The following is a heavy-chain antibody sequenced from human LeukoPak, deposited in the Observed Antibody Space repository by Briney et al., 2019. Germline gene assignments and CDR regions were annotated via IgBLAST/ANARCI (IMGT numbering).Heavy chain of an antibody. V-gene: IGHV4-59*01. Sequence: SETLSLTCTVSGGSISSYYWSWIRQLPGKGLEWIGYIYYSGSTNYNPSLKSRVTISVDTSKKQFSLKLSSVTAADTAVYYCARERVYGDYAGVGPWGQGTLVTVSS. D-gene: IGHD4-17*01. CDR2: IYYSGST. CDR1: GGSISSYY. CDR3: ARERVYGDYAGVGP. J-gene: IGHJ5*02.